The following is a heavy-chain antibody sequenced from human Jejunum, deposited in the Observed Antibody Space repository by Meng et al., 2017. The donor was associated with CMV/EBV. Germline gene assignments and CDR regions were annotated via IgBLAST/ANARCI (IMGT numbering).Heavy chain of an antibody. V-gene: IGHV2-5*01. CDR2: IYWHDDK. CDR1: G. CDR3: AHASGETYYAILTGYFWGHFFDY. D-gene: IGHD3-9*01. J-gene: IGHJ4*02. Sequence: GGGWILQPTGKALEWLAPIYWHDDKRSSPSLKSRLTVTKDSSKSQVVLKMTDMDPVDTATYYRAHASGETYYAILTGYFWGHFFDYWGQGALVTVSS.